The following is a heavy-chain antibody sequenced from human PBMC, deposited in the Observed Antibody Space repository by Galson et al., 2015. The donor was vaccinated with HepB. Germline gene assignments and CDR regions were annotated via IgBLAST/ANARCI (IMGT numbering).Heavy chain of an antibody. CDR3: AKAGGSHYVSPLTDFDY. D-gene: IGHD1-26*01. Sequence: SLRLSCAASGFTFSSYSMNWVRQAPGKGLEWVSSISSSSSYIYYADSVKGRLTISRDNSKNTLYLQMNSLRAEDTAVYYCAKAGGSHYVSPLTDFDYWGQGTLVTVSS. CDR2: ISSSSSYI. J-gene: IGHJ4*02. V-gene: IGHV3-21*04. CDR1: GFTFSSYS.